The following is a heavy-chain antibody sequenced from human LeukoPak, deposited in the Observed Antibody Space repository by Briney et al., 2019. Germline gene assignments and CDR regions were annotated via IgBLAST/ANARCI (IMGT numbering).Heavy chain of an antibody. Sequence: GGSLRLSCAASGFTFSSYSMNWVRQAPGKGLEWVSSISSSSSYIYYADSVKGRFTISRDNAKNSLYLQMNSLRAEDTAVYYCARDLAQSGWLQAIPHYWGQGTLVTVSS. V-gene: IGHV3-21*01. D-gene: IGHD5-24*01. CDR3: ARDLAQSGWLQAIPHY. CDR2: ISSSSSYI. J-gene: IGHJ4*02. CDR1: GFTFSSYS.